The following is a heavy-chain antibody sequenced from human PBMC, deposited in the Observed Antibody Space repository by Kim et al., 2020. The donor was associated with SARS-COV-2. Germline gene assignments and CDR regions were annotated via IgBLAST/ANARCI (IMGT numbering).Heavy chain of an antibody. J-gene: IGHJ4*02. Sequence: GGSLRLSCAASGFTFYDYAMHWVRQAPGKGLEWVSGISWNSGSIGYADSVKGRFTISRDNAKNSLYLQMNSLRAEDTALYYCAKDIGSAGNSFDYWGQGTLVTVSS. D-gene: IGHD6-13*01. CDR1: GFTFYDYA. V-gene: IGHV3-9*01. CDR2: ISWNSGSI. CDR3: AKDIGSAGNSFDY.